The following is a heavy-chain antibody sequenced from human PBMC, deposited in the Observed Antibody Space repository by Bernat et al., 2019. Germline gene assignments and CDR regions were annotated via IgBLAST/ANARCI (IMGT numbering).Heavy chain of an antibody. J-gene: IGHJ5*02. CDR1: GGTFSIYA. CDR3: ARGASLNWFDP. V-gene: IGHV1-69*12. CDR2: IIPIFGTA. D-gene: IGHD2-2*01. Sequence: QVQLVQSGAEVKKPGSSVKVSCKASGGTFSIYAISWVRQAPGQGLEGVGGIIPIFGTANYAQKFQGRVTITADESTSTAYMGLSSLRSEDTAVYYWARGASLNWFDPWGQGTLVTVSS.